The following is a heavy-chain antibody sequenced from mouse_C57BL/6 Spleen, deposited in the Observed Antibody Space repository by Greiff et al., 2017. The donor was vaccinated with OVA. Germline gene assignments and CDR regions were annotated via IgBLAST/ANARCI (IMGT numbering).Heavy chain of an antibody. V-gene: IGHV7-3*01. D-gene: IGHD2-5*01. CDR3: ARGSSKGDYAMDY. Sequence: EVKLMESGGGLVQPGGSLSLSCAASGFTFTDYYMSWVRQPPGKALEWLGFIRNKANGYTTEYSASVKGRFTISRDNSQSILYLQMNALRAEDSATYYCARGSSKGDYAMDYWGQGTSVTVSS. CDR1: GFTFTDYY. CDR2: IRNKANGYTT. J-gene: IGHJ4*01.